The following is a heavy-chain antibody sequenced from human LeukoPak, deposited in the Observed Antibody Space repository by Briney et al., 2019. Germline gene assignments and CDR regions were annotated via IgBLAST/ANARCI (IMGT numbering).Heavy chain of an antibody. CDR3: ARTVTTTLGAFDT. CDR2: IYYSGST. CDR1: GGSISSYY. D-gene: IGHD4-17*01. Sequence: SETLSLTCTVSGGSISSYYWSWIRQPPGKGLEWIGYIYYSGSTNYNPSLKSRVTISVDTSKNQFSLKLSSVTAADTAVYYCARTVTTTLGAFDTWGQGTMVTVSS. J-gene: IGHJ3*02. V-gene: IGHV4-59*08.